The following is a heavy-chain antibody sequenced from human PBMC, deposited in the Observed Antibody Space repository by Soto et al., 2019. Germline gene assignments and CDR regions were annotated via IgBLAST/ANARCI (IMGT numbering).Heavy chain of an antibody. J-gene: IGHJ4*02. CDR2: VHPGDSDT. CDR3: ARAVVVVAGTVYLDH. V-gene: IGHV5-51*01. Sequence: GESLKISYKGSGYSFTSYWIAWVRQMPGKGLEWMGIVHPGDSDTRYSPSIQGQVTISVDKSISTAYLQWSSLKASDTAMYYCARAVVVVAGTVYLDHCGQGTLVTVSS. D-gene: IGHD2-15*01. CDR1: GYSFTSYW.